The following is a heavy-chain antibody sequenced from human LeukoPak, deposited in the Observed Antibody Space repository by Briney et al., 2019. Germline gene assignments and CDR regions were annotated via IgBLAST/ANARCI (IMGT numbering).Heavy chain of an antibody. J-gene: IGHJ4*02. CDR1: GFTFSSYA. D-gene: IGHD2-15*01. V-gene: IGHV3-23*01. CDR3: SKGVVVVVAANKHSCYFDY. Sequence: GSLRLSSAASGFTFSSYAMSCVSQAPGEGVEWVSAISSSGGSTYYADSVKGRFTISRDNSKNTLYLQMNSLRAEDTAVYYCSKGVVVVVAANKHSCYFDYWGQGTLVTVSS. CDR2: ISSSGGST.